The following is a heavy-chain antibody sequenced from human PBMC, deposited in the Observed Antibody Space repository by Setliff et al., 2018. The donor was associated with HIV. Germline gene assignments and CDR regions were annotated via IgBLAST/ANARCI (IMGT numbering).Heavy chain of an antibody. Sequence: GGSLRLSCVASGLPFYNYWMTWLRRAPGRGLEWVANIKQDGSDMHYIESVKGRFSISRDNAKNSLYLQMNSLRAEDTAVYYCARDSRTGYFDSWGQGTLVTVSS. J-gene: IGHJ4*02. V-gene: IGHV3-7*01. CDR1: GLPFYNYW. D-gene: IGHD2-2*01. CDR2: IKQDGSDM. CDR3: ARDSRTGYFDS.